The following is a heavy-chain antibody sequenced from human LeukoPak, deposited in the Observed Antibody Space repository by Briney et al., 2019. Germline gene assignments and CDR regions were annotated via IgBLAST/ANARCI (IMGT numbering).Heavy chain of an antibody. Sequence: GASGKVSCKVSGYTLTEFSFLGVRQAPGKGLEWRGGFDPEDGATIYAQKIQGRVTMTEDTSTDTAYMELSSMRSEDTAVYYCATTPAYYYDSGGFPLEYWGQGTLVTVSS. CDR3: ATTPAYYYDSGGFPLEY. J-gene: IGHJ4*02. D-gene: IGHD3-22*01. V-gene: IGHV1-24*01. CDR2: FDPEDGAT. CDR1: GYTLTEFS.